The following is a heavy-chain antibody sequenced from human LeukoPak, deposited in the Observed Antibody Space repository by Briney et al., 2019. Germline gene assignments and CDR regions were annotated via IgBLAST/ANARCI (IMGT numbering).Heavy chain of an antibody. CDR1: GFTFSSYS. Sequence: PGGSLRLSCAASGFTFSSYSMNWVRQAPGKGLEWVSSISGSSSYIYYADSVKGRFTISRDNAKNSLYLQMNSLRAEDTAVYYCARSIAVAENWDYWGQGTLVTVSS. CDR3: ARSIAVAENWDY. D-gene: IGHD6-19*01. J-gene: IGHJ4*02. V-gene: IGHV3-21*01. CDR2: ISGSSSYI.